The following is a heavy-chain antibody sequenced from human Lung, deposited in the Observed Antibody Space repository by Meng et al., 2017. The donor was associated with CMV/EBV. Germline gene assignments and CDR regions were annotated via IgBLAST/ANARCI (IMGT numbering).Heavy chain of an antibody. D-gene: IGHD3-3*01. CDR1: GFTFSSYS. CDR3: ALSDDFWSGFRLGPFDY. V-gene: IGHV3-21*01. J-gene: IGHJ4*02. Sequence: GGSLRLXCAASGFTFSSYSMNWVRQAPGKGLEWVSSISSSSSYIYYADSVKGRFTISRDNAKNSLYLQMNSLRAEDTAVYYCALSDDFWSGFRLGPFDYWGQGTLVTVSS. CDR2: ISSSSSYI.